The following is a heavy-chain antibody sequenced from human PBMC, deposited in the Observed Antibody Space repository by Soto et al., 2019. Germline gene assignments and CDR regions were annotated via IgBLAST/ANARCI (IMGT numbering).Heavy chain of an antibody. CDR1: GGSISSGGYY. CDR2: IYYSGNT. CDR3: ARVCGGDCHNGMDV. V-gene: IGHV4-31*03. D-gene: IGHD2-21*02. Sequence: QVQLQESGPGLVKPSQTLSLTCTVSGGSISSGGYYWSWIRQHPGKGLEWIGYIYYSGNTYYNPSLKCGVTISVDTSKNQFSLNLSSVPAADTAVYSCARVCGGDCHNGMDVWGQGTTVTVSS. J-gene: IGHJ6*02.